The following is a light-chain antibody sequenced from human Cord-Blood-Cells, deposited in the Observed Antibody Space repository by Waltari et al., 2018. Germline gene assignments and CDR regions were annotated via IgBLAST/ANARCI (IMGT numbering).Light chain of an antibody. J-gene: IGLJ3*02. CDR1: SSNIGSNT. CDR3: AAWDDSLNGWV. CDR2: SNN. V-gene: IGLV1-44*01. Sequence: QSVLTQPPSASGTPGQRVTISCSATSSNIGSNTVNCYQQLPGTAPKLLIYSNNQRPSGVPDRFSGSKSGTSASLAISGLQSEDEADYYCAAWDDSLNGWVFGGGTKLTVL.